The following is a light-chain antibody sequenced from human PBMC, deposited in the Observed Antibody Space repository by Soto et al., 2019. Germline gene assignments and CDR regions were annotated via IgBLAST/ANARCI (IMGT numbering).Light chain of an antibody. CDR1: SSDVGGYNY. J-gene: IGLJ1*01. Sequence: QSALTQPASVSGSPGQSIIISCTGTSSDVGGYNYVSWYQQHPGKAPKLMTSDGSARPSGVSNRFSGSKSGNTASLTISGLQSEDEADYYCSSFSTTTTLVFGTGTKLTFL. V-gene: IGLV2-14*03. CDR3: SSFSTTTTLV. CDR2: DGS.